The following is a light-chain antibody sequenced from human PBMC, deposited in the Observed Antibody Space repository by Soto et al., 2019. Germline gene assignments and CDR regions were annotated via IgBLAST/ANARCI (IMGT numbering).Light chain of an antibody. CDR3: PQFDNSPIP. Sequence: IVLTQSPGTLSLSPGERATLSCRASQSVNSNLAWYQQKAAQAPRLLIYGASTRATGIPARFSGSASGTDFTLTISGLEPEDFAVYYCPQFDNSPIPFGRGARPEI. CDR2: GAS. CDR1: QSVNSN. J-gene: IGKJ5*01. V-gene: IGKV3-20*01.